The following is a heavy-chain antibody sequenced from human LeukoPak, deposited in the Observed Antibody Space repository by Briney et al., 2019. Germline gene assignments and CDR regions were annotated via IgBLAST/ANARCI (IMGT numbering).Heavy chain of an antibody. Sequence: GGSLRLSCAASGFTFDDYAMHWVRQAPGKGLEWVSGISWNSGSIGYADSVKGRFTISRDNAKNSLYLQMNSLRAEDTALYYCAKDPQATDTAGTFDYWGQGTLVTVSS. J-gene: IGHJ4*02. CDR2: ISWNSGSI. CDR3: AKDPQATDTAGTFDY. CDR1: GFTFDDYA. D-gene: IGHD6-13*01. V-gene: IGHV3-9*01.